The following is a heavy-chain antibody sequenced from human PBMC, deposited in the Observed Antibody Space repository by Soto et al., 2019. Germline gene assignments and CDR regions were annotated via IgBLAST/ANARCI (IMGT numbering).Heavy chain of an antibody. CDR1: GFTFSDYY. CDR2: IYSGGST. V-gene: IGHV3-66*01. CDR3: ARGQSRFDY. Sequence: PGGSLRLSCAASGFTFSDYYMSWIRQAPGKGLEWVSVIYSGGSTYYADSVKGRFTISGDNSKNTLYLQMNSLRAEDTAVYYCARGQSRFDYWGQGTLVTVSS. J-gene: IGHJ4*02.